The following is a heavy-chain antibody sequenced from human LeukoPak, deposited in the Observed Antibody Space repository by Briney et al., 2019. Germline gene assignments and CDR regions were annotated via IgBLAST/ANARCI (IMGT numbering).Heavy chain of an antibody. D-gene: IGHD6-13*01. J-gene: IGHJ6*02. Sequence: PGGSLRLSCAASGFTFSSFWMGWVRQTPGKRLEWVANMNIDGSEKYYADSVKGRFSISRDNARNSVYLQMSSLRVDDTAVYYCAKAASSSWPSYYYGMDVWGQGTTVTVSS. CDR1: GFTFSSFW. CDR3: AKAASSSWPSYYYGMDV. V-gene: IGHV3-7*03. CDR2: MNIDGSEK.